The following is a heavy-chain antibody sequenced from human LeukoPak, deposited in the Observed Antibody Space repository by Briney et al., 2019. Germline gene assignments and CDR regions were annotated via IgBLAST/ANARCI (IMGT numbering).Heavy chain of an antibody. CDR3: ARKVGSAAELRFDP. D-gene: IGHD3-10*01. J-gene: IGHJ5*02. V-gene: IGHV4-31*03. CDR2: IYYSGST. CDR1: GGSISSGGYY. Sequence: SQTLSLTCTVSGGSISSGGYYWSWIRQHPGKGLEWIGYIYYSGSTYYNPSLKSRVTISVDTSKNQFSLKLSSVTAADTAVYYCARKVGSAAELRFDPWGQGTLVTVSS.